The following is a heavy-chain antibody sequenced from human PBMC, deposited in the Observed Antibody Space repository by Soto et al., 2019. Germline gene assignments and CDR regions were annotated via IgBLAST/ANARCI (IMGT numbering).Heavy chain of an antibody. CDR1: GFTFSRFS. J-gene: IGHJ6*02. D-gene: IGHD3-10*02. Sequence: QVQLVESGGGVVQPGRTLTLSCAASGFTFSRFSMHWVRQAPGKGLAWVAVISYDGSNTHYAESVKGRFNISRDDSKNTVFLQMNNLRGEYSAVYYCARDHGMFLSYYYYGMDVWGQVTTVSVSS. V-gene: IGHV3-30-3*01. CDR3: ARDHGMFLSYYYYGMDV. CDR2: ISYDGSNT.